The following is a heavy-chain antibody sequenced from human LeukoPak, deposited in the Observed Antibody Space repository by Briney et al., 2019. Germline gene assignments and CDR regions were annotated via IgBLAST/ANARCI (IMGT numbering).Heavy chain of an antibody. CDR2: ISSNGGST. CDR3: ARAAGGWYFGVDY. CDR1: GFTFSSYA. V-gene: IGHV3-64*01. D-gene: IGHD6-19*01. J-gene: IGHJ4*02. Sequence: GGSLRLSCAASGFTFSSYAMHWVRQAPGKGLEYVSAISSNGGSTYYANSVKGRFTISRDNSKNTLYLQTGSLRAEDMAVYYCARAAGGWYFGVDYWGQGTLVTVSS.